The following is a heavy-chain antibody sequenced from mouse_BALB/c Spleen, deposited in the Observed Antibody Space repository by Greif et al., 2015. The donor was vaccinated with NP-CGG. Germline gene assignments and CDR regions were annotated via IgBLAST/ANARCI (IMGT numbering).Heavy chain of an antibody. V-gene: IGHV1S81*02. J-gene: IGHJ2*01. CDR3: AREGSGYYFDY. CDR2: INPSNGRT. Sequence: QVQLQQSGAELVKPGASMKLSCKASGYTFTSYWMHRVKQRPGQGLEWIGEINPSNGRTNYNEKFKSKATLTVDESSSAAYMQLSSLTSEDSAVYYCAREGSGYYFDYWGQGTTLTVSS. CDR1: GYTFTSYW. D-gene: IGHD1-3*01.